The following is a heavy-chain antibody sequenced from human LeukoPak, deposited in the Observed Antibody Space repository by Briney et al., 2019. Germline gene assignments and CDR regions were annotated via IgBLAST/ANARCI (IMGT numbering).Heavy chain of an antibody. D-gene: IGHD4-17*01. Sequence: PGGSLRLSCAASGVAFSTYAIHWVRQAPGKGLEWVSIFSDSGDVTYYVDSVKGRFAVSRDNAKNSLYLQMNSLRAEDTAVYYCARSRRPTVTTTFDYWGQGTLVTVSS. V-gene: IGHV3-23*01. J-gene: IGHJ4*02. CDR1: GVAFSTYA. CDR2: FSDSGDVT. CDR3: ARSRRPTVTTTFDY.